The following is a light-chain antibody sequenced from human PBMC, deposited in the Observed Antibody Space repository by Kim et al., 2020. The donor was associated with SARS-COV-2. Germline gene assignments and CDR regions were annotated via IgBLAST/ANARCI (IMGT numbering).Light chain of an antibody. V-gene: IGKV3-15*01. CDR1: QSVISN. Sequence: SWSPWERATLSCRAGQSVISNLAWYQQKPGQAPRLLIYGPSTRATGIPARFSGSGSGTEFTLTISSLQSEDFAFDYCQQYNKWPYTFGQGTKLEI. CDR2: GPS. J-gene: IGKJ2*01. CDR3: QQYNKWPYT.